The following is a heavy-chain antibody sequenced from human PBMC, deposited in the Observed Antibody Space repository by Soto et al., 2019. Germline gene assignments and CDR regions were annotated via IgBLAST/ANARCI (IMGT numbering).Heavy chain of an antibody. D-gene: IGHD5-12*01. CDR1: GGSVSSDTYY. V-gene: IGHV4-61*01. J-gene: IGHJ5*02. CDR3: ARAGGYSGYDSWSWFDP. Sequence: SETLSLTCTVSGGSVSSDTYYWSWIRQPPGKGLEWIGYIYYSGSTNYNPSLKSRVTITVDTSKNQFSLRLSSVTAADTAVYYCARAGGYSGYDSWSWFDPWGQGSLVTVSS. CDR2: IYYSGST.